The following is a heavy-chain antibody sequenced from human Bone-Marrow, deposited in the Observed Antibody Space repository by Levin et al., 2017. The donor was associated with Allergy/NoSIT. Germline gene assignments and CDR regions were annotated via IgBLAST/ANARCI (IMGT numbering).Heavy chain of an antibody. CDR2: IFSGGDT. V-gene: IGHV3-66*01. J-gene: IGHJ5*02. Sequence: PGESLKISCAASGFTVSSNFMSWVRQAPGKGLEWVSVIFSGGDTSYADSVKGRFTISRDNSKNTMDLQMNSLRAEDTAVYYCAKTYGGGFDPWGQGTLVTVSS. CDR3: AKTYGGGFDP. CDR1: GFTVSSNF. D-gene: IGHD4-23*01.